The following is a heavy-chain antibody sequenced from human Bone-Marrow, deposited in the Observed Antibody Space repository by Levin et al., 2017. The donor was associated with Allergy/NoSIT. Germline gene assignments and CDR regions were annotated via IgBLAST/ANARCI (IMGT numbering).Heavy chain of an antibody. CDR1: GFTFSSYS. CDR3: AQTLSKRGYSGYDGDYYYYGMDV. V-gene: IGHV3-21*01. Sequence: GGSLRLSCAASGFTFSSYSMNWVRQAPGKGLEWVSSISSSSSYIYYADSVKGRFTISRDNAKNSLYLQMNSLRAEDTAVYYCAQTLSKRGYSGYDGDYYYYGMDVWGQGTTVTVSS. J-gene: IGHJ6*02. CDR2: ISSSSSYI. D-gene: IGHD5-12*01.